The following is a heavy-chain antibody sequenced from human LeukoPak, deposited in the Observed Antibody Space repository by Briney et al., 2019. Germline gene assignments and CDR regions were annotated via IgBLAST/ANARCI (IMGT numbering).Heavy chain of an antibody. J-gene: IGHJ4*02. CDR3: ARESDWLFDS. Sequence: SETLSLTCTVSGLSISSYYWSWIRQSPGKGLEWIGYISYSGTTNYNPSLNSRVTISLDTSKNQFSLKLSSVTAADTAVYFCARESDWLFDSWGQGALVTVSS. D-gene: IGHD3-9*01. CDR2: ISYSGTT. CDR1: GLSISSYY. V-gene: IGHV4-59*01.